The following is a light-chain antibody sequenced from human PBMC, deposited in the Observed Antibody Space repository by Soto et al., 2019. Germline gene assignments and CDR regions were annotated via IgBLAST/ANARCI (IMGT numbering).Light chain of an antibody. V-gene: IGKV3-15*01. CDR2: GAS. J-gene: IGKJ2*01. CDR3: QQYNNWPYT. Sequence: EIVMTQSPATLSVSLGERATLSCRASQSVSSNFAWYQQKPGQALRLLIYGASTRATGIPARFSGSGSGTEFTLTISSLQSEHFAVYYCQQYNNWPYTFGQGTKLEIK. CDR1: QSVSSN.